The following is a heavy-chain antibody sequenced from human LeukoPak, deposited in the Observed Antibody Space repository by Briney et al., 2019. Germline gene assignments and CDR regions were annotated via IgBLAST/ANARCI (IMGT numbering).Heavy chain of an antibody. CDR3: ARVVVAGPRAFDY. V-gene: IGHV1-8*01. Sequence: GASVKVSCKGSGYTFTSYDINRVRQANGQGLEWMGWMNPNSGNTGYEQKFQGRGTMTRNTYKSTDYMELRRQRSEATAVYYCARVVVAGPRAFDYWGQGTLVTVSS. CDR1: GYTFTSYD. CDR2: MNPNSGNT. J-gene: IGHJ4*02. D-gene: IGHD6-19*01.